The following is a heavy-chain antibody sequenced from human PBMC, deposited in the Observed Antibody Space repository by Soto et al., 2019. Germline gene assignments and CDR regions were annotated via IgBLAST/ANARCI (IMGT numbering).Heavy chain of an antibody. Sequence: VHLVESGGDLVKPGGSLRLSCAASGFSFSDDFMTWIRQAPGKGLEWVSYISGRGDRIYYADSVKGRFTISRDNAKKSLYLQMDSLRVEDTAIYYCASGACSGYDCYYDYWGQGTLVTVSS. CDR2: ISGRGDRI. CDR3: ASGACSGYDCYYDY. CDR1: GFSFSDDF. J-gene: IGHJ4*02. V-gene: IGHV3-11*01. D-gene: IGHD5-12*01.